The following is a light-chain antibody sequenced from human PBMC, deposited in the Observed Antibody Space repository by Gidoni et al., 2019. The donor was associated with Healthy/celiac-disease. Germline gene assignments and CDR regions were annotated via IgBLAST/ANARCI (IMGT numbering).Light chain of an antibody. V-gene: IGLV2-14*01. CDR2: DVS. Sequence: QSAPPQPAPAAGSPGQSITISCTGTSSDVGGYNYVSWYQQHPGKAPKLMIYDVSSRPSGVSYRFSGSKSGNTASLTISGLQAEDEADYYCSSYTSSSTRVFGGGTMLTVL. CDR1: SSDVGGYNY. J-gene: IGLJ2*01. CDR3: SSYTSSSTRV.